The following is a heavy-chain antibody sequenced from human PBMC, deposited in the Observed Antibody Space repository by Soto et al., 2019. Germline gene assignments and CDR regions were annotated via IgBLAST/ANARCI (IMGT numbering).Heavy chain of an antibody. Sequence: PVGSLRLSCAASGFTFTRYSMNWVRQAPGKGLEWVSSISSTTNYIYYGDSMKVRFTISRDNAKNSLYLEMNSLRAEDTAVYYCARESEDLTSNFDYWGQGTLVTVSS. CDR1: GFTFTRYS. V-gene: IGHV3-21*06. CDR2: ISSTTNYI. J-gene: IGHJ4*02. CDR3: ARESEDLTSNFDY.